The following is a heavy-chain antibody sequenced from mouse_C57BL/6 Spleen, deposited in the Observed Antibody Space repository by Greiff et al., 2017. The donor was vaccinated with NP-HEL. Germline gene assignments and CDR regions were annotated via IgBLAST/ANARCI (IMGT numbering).Heavy chain of an antibody. CDR3: ARDGEVSRYAMDY. CDR1: GFTFSSYA. Sequence: DVHLVESGGGLVKPGGSLKLSCAASGFTFSSYAMSWVRQTPEQRLEWVGTISAGGSYTYYPDNLKGRFTISRDKAKNTLYLQMSHLKSEDTARYYCARDGEVSRYAMDYWGQGTSVTVSS. D-gene: IGHD2-14*01. V-gene: IGHV5-4*01. J-gene: IGHJ4*01. CDR2: ISAGGSYT.